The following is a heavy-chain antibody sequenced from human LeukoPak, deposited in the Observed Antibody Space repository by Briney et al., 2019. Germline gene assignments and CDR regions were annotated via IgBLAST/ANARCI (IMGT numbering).Heavy chain of an antibody. D-gene: IGHD6-19*01. CDR2: IKHRGNT. J-gene: IGHJ6*02. CDR1: GASFSGYY. V-gene: IGHV4-34*01. CDR3: TRGRGGWYVDGMDV. Sequence: SETLSLTSAVYGASFSGYYWSWISHPPGKGLEWIGEIKHRGNTNYNPSLKSRVSTSRNTSNTEFSLKLSSVTAADTAVYYCTRGRGGWYVDGMDVWGQGTTVTVSS.